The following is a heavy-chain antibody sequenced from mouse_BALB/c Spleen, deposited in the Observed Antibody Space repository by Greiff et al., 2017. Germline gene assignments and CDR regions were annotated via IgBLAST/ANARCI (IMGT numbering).Heavy chain of an antibody. Sequence: VQLQQSGAELVRPGSSVKISCKASGYAFSSYWMNWVKQRPGQGLEWIGQIYPGDGDTNYNGKFKGKATLTADKSSSTAYMQLSSLTSEDSAVYFCARGGLLLRSFDVWGAGTTVTVSS. D-gene: IGHD1-1*01. CDR2: IYPGDGDT. CDR1: GYAFSSYW. V-gene: IGHV1-80*01. J-gene: IGHJ1*01. CDR3: ARGGLLLRSFDV.